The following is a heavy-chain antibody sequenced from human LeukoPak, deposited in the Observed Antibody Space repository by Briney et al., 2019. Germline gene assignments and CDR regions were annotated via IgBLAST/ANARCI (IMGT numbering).Heavy chain of an antibody. CDR2: ISGSGGST. CDR3: AKERAQPSYYYDSSGYSARY. CDR1: GFTFSSYA. D-gene: IGHD3-22*01. V-gene: IGHV3-23*01. J-gene: IGHJ4*02. Sequence: GGSLRLSCAASGFTFSSYAMSWVRQAPGKGLEWVSAISGSGGSTYYADSVKGRFTISRDNSKNTLYLQMNSLRAEDTAVYYCAKERAQPSYYYDSSGYSARYWGQGTLVTVSS.